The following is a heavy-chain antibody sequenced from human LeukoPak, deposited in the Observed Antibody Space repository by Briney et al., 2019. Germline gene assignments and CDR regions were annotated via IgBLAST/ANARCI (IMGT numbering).Heavy chain of an antibody. J-gene: IGHJ6*03. CDR3: ARAPLGYCSSTSCSYYMDV. V-gene: IGHV1-69*13. D-gene: IGHD2-2*03. CDR1: GGTFSSYA. Sequence: SVKVSCKASGGTFSSYAISWVRQAPGQGLEWMGGIIPIFGTANYAQKFQGRVTITADEPTSTAYMELSSLRSEDTAVYYCARAPLGYCSSTSCSYYMDVWGKGTTVTVSS. CDR2: IIPIFGTA.